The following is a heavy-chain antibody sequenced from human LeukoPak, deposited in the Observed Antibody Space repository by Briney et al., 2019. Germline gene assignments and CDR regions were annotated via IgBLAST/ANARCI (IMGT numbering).Heavy chain of an antibody. CDR2: MNPNSGNT. D-gene: IGHD3-22*01. CDR1: GYTFTSYD. V-gene: IGHV1-8*01. J-gene: IGHJ5*02. Sequence: GASVKVSCKASGYTFTSYDINWVRQATGQGLEWMGWMNPNSGNTGYAQKFQGRVTMTRNTSISTAYMELSSLRSEDTAVYYCARMPYYDNSGDNWLDPWGQGTLVTVSS. CDR3: ARMPYYDNSGDNWLDP.